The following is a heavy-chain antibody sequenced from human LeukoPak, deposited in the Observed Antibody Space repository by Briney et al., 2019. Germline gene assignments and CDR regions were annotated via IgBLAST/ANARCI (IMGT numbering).Heavy chain of an antibody. CDR1: GFTFSSYA. D-gene: IGHD2-21*01. CDR3: AREGGCELHGAFDI. Sequence: GGSLRLSCAASGFTFSSYAMHWVRQAPGKGLEWVAVISYDGSNKFYADSVKGRFTISRDNSKNTLYLQMNSPRAEDTAVYYCAREGGCELHGAFDIWGQGTMVTVSS. V-gene: IGHV3-30*04. CDR2: ISYDGSNK. J-gene: IGHJ3*02.